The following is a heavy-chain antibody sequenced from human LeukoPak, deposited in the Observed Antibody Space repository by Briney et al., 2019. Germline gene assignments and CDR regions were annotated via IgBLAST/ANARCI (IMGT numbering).Heavy chain of an antibody. V-gene: IGHV4-39*07. CDR3: ARAYNYDFWSGSLNWFDP. D-gene: IGHD3-3*01. CDR2: IYYSGST. Sequence: PSEILSLTCTVSGGSISSSSYYWGWIRQPPGKGLEWIGSIYYSGSTYYNPSLKSRVTISVDTSKNQFSLKLSSVTAADTAVYYCARAYNYDFWSGSLNWFDPWGQGTLVTVSS. J-gene: IGHJ5*02. CDR1: GGSISSSSYY.